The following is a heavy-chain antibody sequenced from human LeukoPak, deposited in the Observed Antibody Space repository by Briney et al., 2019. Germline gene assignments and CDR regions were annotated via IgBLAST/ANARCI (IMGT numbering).Heavy chain of an antibody. CDR3: TRAGSGSQNWFDP. CDR2: IRSKANSYAT. CDR1: GFTFSGSA. J-gene: IGHJ5*02. Sequence: GGSLRLSCAASGFTFSGSAMHWVRQASGKGLEWVGRIRSKANSYATAYAASVKGRFTISRDDSKNTAYLQMNSLKTEDTAAYYCTRAGSGSQNWFDPWGQGTLVTVSS. D-gene: IGHD3-3*01. V-gene: IGHV3-73*01.